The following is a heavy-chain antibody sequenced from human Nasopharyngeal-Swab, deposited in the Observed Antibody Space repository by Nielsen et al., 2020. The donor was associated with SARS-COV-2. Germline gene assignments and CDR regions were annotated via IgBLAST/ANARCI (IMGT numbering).Heavy chain of an antibody. CDR2: ISSSGSTI. V-gene: IGHV3-48*03. CDR1: GFTFSSYE. D-gene: IGHD3-3*01. Sequence: GESLKISCATSGFTFSSYEMNWVRQAPGKGLEWVSYISSSGSTIYYADSVKGRFTISRDNAKNSLYLQMNSLRAEDTAVYYCARDKPGITIFGVVIGPFDYWGQGTPVTVSS. J-gene: IGHJ4*02. CDR3: ARDKPGITIFGVVIGPFDY.